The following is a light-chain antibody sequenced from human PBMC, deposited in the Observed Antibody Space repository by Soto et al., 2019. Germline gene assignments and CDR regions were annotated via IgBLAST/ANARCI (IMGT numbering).Light chain of an antibody. J-gene: IGKJ1*01. V-gene: IGKV3-11*01. CDR3: HQRQSWPRT. CDR2: QTS. CDR1: QYINTR. Sequence: EIVLTQSPATLSSFPGDRVTLSCRASQYINTRLAWYQHRPGQAPRLLIYQTSIRAAGIPARFSASGSGTDFTLTISDVQHEDFALYYCHQRQSWPRTFGQGNKVDI.